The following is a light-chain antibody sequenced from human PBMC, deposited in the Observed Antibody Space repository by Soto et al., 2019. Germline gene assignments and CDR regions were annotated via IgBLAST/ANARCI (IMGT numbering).Light chain of an antibody. Sequence: QSVLTQPASVSGSPGQSITISCTGTSSDVGSYNLVSWYQQHPGKAPKLMIYEGSKRPSGVSNSFSGSKSGNTASLTISGLQAEDEADYYCCSYAGSSTPYVVFGGGTKLTVL. CDR2: EGS. V-gene: IGLV2-23*01. CDR3: CSYAGSSTPYVV. CDR1: SSDVGSYNL. J-gene: IGLJ2*01.